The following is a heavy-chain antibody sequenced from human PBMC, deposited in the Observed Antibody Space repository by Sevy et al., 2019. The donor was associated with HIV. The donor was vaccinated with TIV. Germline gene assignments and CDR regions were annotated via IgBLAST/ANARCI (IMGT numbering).Heavy chain of an antibody. CDR3: AKDIVVEMATIKYAFDI. Sequence: GGSLRLSCAASGFTFDDYAMHWVRQAPGKGLEWVSGISWNSGSIGYADSVKGRFTISRDNAKNSLYLQMNSLRAEDTALYYCAKDIVVEMATIKYAFDIWGQGTMVTVSS. V-gene: IGHV3-9*01. CDR2: ISWNSGSI. J-gene: IGHJ3*02. CDR1: GFTFDDYA. D-gene: IGHD5-12*01.